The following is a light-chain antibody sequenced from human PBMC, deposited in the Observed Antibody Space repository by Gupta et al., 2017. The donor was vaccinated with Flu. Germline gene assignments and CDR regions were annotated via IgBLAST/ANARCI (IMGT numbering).Light chain of an antibody. CDR3: QQVNSYPRT. V-gene: IGKV1-9*01. Sequence: DIQLTQSPSFLSASVGDRVTITCRASQGISSYLAWYQQKPGKAPKLLIYDASTLQSGVPSRFSGSGSGTEFTLTISSLQPEDFATYYCQQVNSYPRTFGQGTRLEMK. J-gene: IGKJ5*01. CDR1: QGISSY. CDR2: DAS.